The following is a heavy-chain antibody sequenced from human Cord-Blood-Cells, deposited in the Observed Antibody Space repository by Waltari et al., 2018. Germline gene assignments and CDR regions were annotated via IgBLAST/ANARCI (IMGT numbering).Heavy chain of an antibody. CDR2: ISWNSGSI. J-gene: IGHJ3*02. V-gene: IGHV3-9*03. CDR3: AKEMGATDAFDI. CDR1: GFTFDDYA. D-gene: IGHD1-26*01. Sequence: EVQLVESGGGLVQPGRSLRLSCAASGFTFDDYAMHWVRQAPGKGLEWVSGISWNSGSIGYADSVEGRFTISRDNAKNSLYLQMNSLRAEDMALYYCAKEMGATDAFDIWGQGTMVTVSS.